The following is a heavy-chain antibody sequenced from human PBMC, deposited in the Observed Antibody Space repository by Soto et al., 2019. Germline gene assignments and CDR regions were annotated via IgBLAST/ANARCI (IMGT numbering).Heavy chain of an antibody. CDR3: ARDWIAAAGSISNSQASPLFDGMDV. V-gene: IGHV1-46*01. CDR2: IDPRGGNT. D-gene: IGHD6-13*01. CDR1: GYTFTSYY. Sequence: VQLVQSGAEVRKPGASVRVSCKASGYTFTSYYMYWVRQAPGQGLEWMGIIDPRGGNTSYTQDLQGRATMTGDTSSSTVYMELSSLRPEDTAVYYCARDWIAAAGSISNSQASPLFDGMDVWGQGTTVTVSS. J-gene: IGHJ6*02.